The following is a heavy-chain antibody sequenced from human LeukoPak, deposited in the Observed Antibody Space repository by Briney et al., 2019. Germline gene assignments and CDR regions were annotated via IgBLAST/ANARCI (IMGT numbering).Heavy chain of an antibody. CDR2: ISSSGSTK. J-gene: IGHJ4*02. CDR3: AREVADGYYPFLLD. CDR1: GFTFSSYE. D-gene: IGHD3-22*01. V-gene: IGHV3-48*03. Sequence: GSLRPSCAASGFTFSSYEMNWVRPAPGGGLEGVSYISSSGSTKYYEDSVKGRFTISRDTAKNSLYLPMNSLRAEDTAVYYCAREVADGYYPFLLDWGQGTLVTVSS.